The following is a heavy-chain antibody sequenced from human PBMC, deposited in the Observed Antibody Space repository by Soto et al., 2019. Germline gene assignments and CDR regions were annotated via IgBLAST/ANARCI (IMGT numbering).Heavy chain of an antibody. J-gene: IGHJ6*02. CDR1: GFTFGNYA. CDR3: TTQFFLSSRKPPEDV. CDR2: LSGSSLNT. Sequence: EVQLLESGGGLVQPGGSLRLSCEGSGFTFGNYAMTWVRQGPGRGLEWVSALSGSSLNTYYAHSVKGRFTISRDNSKNTMYLEMNSLRVDDTAVYYCTTQFFLSSRKPPEDVWGQGTPVAVSS. V-gene: IGHV3-23*01.